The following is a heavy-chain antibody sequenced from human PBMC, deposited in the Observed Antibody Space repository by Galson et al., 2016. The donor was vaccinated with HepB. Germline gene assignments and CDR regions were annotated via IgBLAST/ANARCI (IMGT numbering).Heavy chain of an antibody. V-gene: IGHV3-30-3*01. D-gene: IGHD4/OR15-4a*01. Sequence: SLRLSCAASGFTFSSYAMHWVRQAPGKGLEWVAVISYDGSNKYYADGSNKYYADSVRGRFTISRDSSKNTLYLQMTSLRAEDTAVYYCARDDGGNYMTTFYYWGHGILVTVSS. CDR3: ARDDGGNYMTTFYY. CDR2: ISYDGSNKYYADGSNK. CDR1: GFTFSSYA. J-gene: IGHJ4*01.